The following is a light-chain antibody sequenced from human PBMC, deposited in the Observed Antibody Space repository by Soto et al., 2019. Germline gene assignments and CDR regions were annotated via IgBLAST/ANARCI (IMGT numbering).Light chain of an antibody. CDR3: HQYVSSPLT. CDR1: QSVNSNL. J-gene: IGKJ2*01. Sequence: EIVLTQSPGTLSLSPGEGATVSCRASQSVNSNLLAWFQQKPGQAPRLLIHDASRRATGIPDRFSGSGSGTDFTLSNSRLEPEDFAVYYCHQYVSSPLTFGQGTKLEIK. CDR2: DAS. V-gene: IGKV3-20*01.